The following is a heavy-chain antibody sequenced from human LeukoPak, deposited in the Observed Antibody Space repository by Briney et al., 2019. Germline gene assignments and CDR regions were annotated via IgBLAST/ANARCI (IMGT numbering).Heavy chain of an antibody. J-gene: IGHJ6*03. CDR1: GGPISSFY. CDR3: ARALLVTTSGYFYYYMDV. D-gene: IGHD2-8*02. Sequence: PSETLSLTCDVSGGPISSFYWTWIRQPVGKGMEWIGGIYSSGSSNYNPSLKSRVTMSVDMSKNQFSLKLSSVTAADTAVYYCARALLVTTSGYFYYYMDVWGKGTTVSVSS. CDR2: IYSSGSS. V-gene: IGHV4-4*07.